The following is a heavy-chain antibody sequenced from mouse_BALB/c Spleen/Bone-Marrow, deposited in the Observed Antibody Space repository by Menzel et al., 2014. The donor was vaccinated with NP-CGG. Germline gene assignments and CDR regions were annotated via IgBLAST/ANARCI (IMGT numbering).Heavy chain of an antibody. CDR1: GFNIKDTY. CDR2: IDPANGNT. Sequence: VQLKQSGAEFVKPGASVKLSCTASGFNIKDTYMHWVKQRPEQGLEWIGRIDPANGNTKYDPRFQGKATITADTSSNTVYLQLSSLTSEDTAVYYCAREGNWGWFAYLGQGTLVTVSA. CDR3: AREGNWGWFAY. V-gene: IGHV14-3*02. D-gene: IGHD4-1*01. J-gene: IGHJ3*01.